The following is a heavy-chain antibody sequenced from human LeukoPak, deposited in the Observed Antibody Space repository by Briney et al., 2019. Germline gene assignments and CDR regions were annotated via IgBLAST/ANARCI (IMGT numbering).Heavy chain of an antibody. CDR2: ISYDGSNK. D-gene: IGHD1-26*01. V-gene: IGHV3-30*04. CDR3: ARPFLLSGSYLPFEC. CDR1: GFTFSSYA. J-gene: IGHJ4*02. Sequence: PGGSLRLSCAASGFTFSSYAMHWVRQAPGKGLEWVAVISYDGSNKYYADSVKGRFTISRDNSKNTLYLQMNSLRAEDTAVYYCARPFLLSGSYLPFECWGQGTLVTVSS.